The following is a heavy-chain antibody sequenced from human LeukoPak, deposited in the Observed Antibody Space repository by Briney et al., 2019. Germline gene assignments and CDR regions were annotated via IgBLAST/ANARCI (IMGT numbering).Heavy chain of an antibody. J-gene: IGHJ4*02. CDR3: AREGKLTVAGNNFDY. V-gene: IGHV3-21*01. Sequence: PGGSLRLSCAASGFTFSSYSMNWVRQAPGKGLEWVSSISDSSSYIYYADSVKGRFTISRDNAKNSLYLQMNSLRAEGTAVYYCAREGKLTVAGNNFDYWGQGTLVTVSS. CDR2: ISDSSSYI. CDR1: GFTFSSYS. D-gene: IGHD4-23*01.